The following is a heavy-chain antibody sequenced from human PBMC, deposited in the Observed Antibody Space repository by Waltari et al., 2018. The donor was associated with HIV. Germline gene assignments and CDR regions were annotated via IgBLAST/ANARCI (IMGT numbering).Heavy chain of an antibody. Sequence: EVQLVESGGGLVQPGRSLRLSCTASGFTFGDYAMSWVRQAPGKGLGWVGFIRRKSYGGTTEYAASVKGRFTISRDDSKSIAYLQMNSRKTEDTAVYYCTRHCSGGSCYSRVWFDPWGQGTLVTVSS. J-gene: IGHJ5*02. V-gene: IGHV3-49*04. CDR1: GFTFGDYA. D-gene: IGHD2-15*01. CDR2: IRRKSYGGTT. CDR3: TRHCSGGSCYSRVWFDP.